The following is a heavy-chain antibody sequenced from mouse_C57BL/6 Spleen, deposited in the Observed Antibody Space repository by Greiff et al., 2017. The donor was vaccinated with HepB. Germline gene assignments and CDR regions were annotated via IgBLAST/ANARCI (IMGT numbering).Heavy chain of an antibody. CDR3: ARSNSNWYFDV. CDR1: GYAFTNYL. D-gene: IGHD2-5*01. V-gene: IGHV1-54*01. J-gene: IGHJ1*03. CDR2: INPGSGGT. Sequence: VKLMESGAELVRPGTSVKVSCKASGYAFTNYLIEWVKQRPGQGLEWIGVINPGSGGTNYNEKFKGKATLTADKSSSTAYMQLSSLTSEDSAVYFCARSNSNWYFDVWGTGTTVTVSS.